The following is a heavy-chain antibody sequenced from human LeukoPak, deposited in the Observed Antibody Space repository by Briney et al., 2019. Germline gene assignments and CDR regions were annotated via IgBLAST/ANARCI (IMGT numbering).Heavy chain of an antibody. J-gene: IGHJ4*02. V-gene: IGHV3-23*01. Sequence: GGSLRLSCVASGFNLRSYAMSWVRQAPGKGLQWVSGLSGSGGSTYYADSVKGRFTISRDNSKNTLHLQMNSLRAEDTAVYYCAKAVVAVAGTGYYFDYWGQGTLVTVSS. D-gene: IGHD6-19*01. CDR1: GFNLRSYA. CDR3: AKAVVAVAGTGYYFDY. CDR2: LSGSGGST.